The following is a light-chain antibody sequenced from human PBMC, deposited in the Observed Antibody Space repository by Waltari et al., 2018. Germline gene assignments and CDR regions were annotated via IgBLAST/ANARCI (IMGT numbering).Light chain of an antibody. CDR3: QQYYSLPWA. Sequence: DIVMTQSPDSLAVSLGERATINCKSSQSVFFNFNNKNYLGWYQHKPGQPPKPLIYWASTREPGVPDRFSGSGSVTDFNLTISSLQAEDVAVYYCQQYYSLPWAFGQGTKVEIK. CDR2: WAS. CDR1: QSVFFNFNNKNY. V-gene: IGKV4-1*01. J-gene: IGKJ1*01.